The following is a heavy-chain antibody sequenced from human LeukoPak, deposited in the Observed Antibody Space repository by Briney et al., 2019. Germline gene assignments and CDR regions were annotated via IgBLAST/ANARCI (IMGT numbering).Heavy chain of an antibody. CDR3: AREPTSGREPTSGRPLDY. J-gene: IGHJ4*02. Sequence: SETLSLTCTVTGGSISGYFWSWIRQPAGKGLDGIGRIYSSGSNNYNPSLKSRVTMSLDTSKNHLSLNLSSVTAADTAVYYCAREPTSGREPTSGRPLDYWGQGTLVTVSS. CDR2: IYSSGSN. V-gene: IGHV4-4*07. D-gene: IGHD5-12*01. CDR1: GGSISGYF.